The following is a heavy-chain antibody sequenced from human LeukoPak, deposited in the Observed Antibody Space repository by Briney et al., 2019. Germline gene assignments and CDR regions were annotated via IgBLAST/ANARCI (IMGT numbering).Heavy chain of an antibody. J-gene: IGHJ4*01. D-gene: IGHD2-8*02. CDR2: IGYTGTNT. CDR3: VRDGGYTGGWTYGAGDY. CDR1: GFNFSSFG. Sequence: PGGSLRLSCAASGFNFSSFGMHWVRQAPGEGLEWVAYIGYTGTNTYYADSVKGRFSISRDNSKNTLYLQMSSLRTEDTAVYYCVRDGGYTGGWTYGAGDYWGQGNLVTVSS. V-gene: IGHV3-30*02.